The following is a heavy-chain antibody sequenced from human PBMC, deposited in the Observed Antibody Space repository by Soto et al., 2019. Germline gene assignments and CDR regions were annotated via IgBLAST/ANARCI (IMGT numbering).Heavy chain of an antibody. J-gene: IGHJ4*02. CDR3: ARQGGGYVSLDF. CDR1: GYSFTSSW. CDR2: INPTDSDL. V-gene: IGHV5-51*01. Sequence: EVQLVQSGAEVKKPGESLKISCKASGYSFTSSWIAWVRQIPGKGLEWMGIINPTDSDLRYSPSFQGQVTISFDKSTGTAHLQWSRLEASDPAMYYCARQGGGYVSLDFWGQGTLVTVSS. D-gene: IGHD3-16*01.